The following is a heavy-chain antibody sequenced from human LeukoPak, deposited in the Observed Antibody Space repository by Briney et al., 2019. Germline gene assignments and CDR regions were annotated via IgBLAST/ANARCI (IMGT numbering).Heavy chain of an antibody. V-gene: IGHV4-34*01. Sequence: SETLSLTCAVYGGSFSGYYWSWIRQPPGKGLEWIGEINHSGSTNYNPSLKSRVTISVDTSKNQFSLKLSSVTAADTAVYYCARGPYGDLKGGADYWGQGTLVTVSS. CDR1: GGSFSGYY. CDR3: ARGPYGDLKGGADY. CDR2: INHSGST. D-gene: IGHD4-17*01. J-gene: IGHJ4*02.